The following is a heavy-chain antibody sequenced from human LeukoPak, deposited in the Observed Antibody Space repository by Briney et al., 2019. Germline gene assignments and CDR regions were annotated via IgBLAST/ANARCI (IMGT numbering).Heavy chain of an antibody. Sequence: PSETLSLTCTVSGGSISSSSYYWGWIRQPPGKGLEWIGSTHYSGSTYYNSSLKSRVTISADTSKNQFSLKLTSVTAADTAVYYCVRDNRGGDYHSGTYSAFDIWGQGTVVTVSS. D-gene: IGHD3-10*01. CDR2: THYSGST. V-gene: IGHV4-39*07. J-gene: IGHJ3*02. CDR3: VRDNRGGDYHSGTYSAFDI. CDR1: GGSISSSSYY.